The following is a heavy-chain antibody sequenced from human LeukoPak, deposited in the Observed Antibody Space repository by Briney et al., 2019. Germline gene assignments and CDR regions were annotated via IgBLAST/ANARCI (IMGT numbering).Heavy chain of an antibody. CDR3: ATDLHFGYCTATSCANY. D-gene: IGHD2-2*03. CDR1: GFTFINSW. J-gene: IGHJ4*02. Sequence: GGSLRLSCAASGFTFINSWMTWVRQAPGKGLEWVGRIRSTLDGGATDYAAPVKGRFTISRDDSKNTLYLQMSSLRTEDTAVYYCATDLHFGYCTATSCANYWGQGTLVTVSS. V-gene: IGHV3-15*01. CDR2: IRSTLDGGAT.